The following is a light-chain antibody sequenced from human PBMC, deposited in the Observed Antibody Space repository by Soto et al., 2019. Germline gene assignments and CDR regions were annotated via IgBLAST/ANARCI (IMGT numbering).Light chain of an antibody. CDR3: SAYAGNNYPVI. J-gene: IGLJ2*01. V-gene: IGLV2-8*01. Sequence: QSVLTQPPSASGSPGQSVTISCTGTSSDVGGHNFVSWYQQHPGKAPKFLIYEVTKRPSGVPDRFSGSKSGITASLTVSGLQADDEAYYYCSAYAGNNYPVIFGGGTMVTVL. CDR1: SSDVGGHNF. CDR2: EVT.